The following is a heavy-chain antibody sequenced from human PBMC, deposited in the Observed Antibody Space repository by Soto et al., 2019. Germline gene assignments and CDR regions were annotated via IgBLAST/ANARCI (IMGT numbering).Heavy chain of an antibody. CDR3: ARNNWWIDY. Sequence: EVHLVESGGGLIQPGGSLRLSCAASGFTFSSHWMHWVRQAPGKGLMWVSRIDTYGGTIDYADSVEGRFTISRDNVKNTLYLQMNRLRAEDTAVYYCARNNWWIDYWGQGVLVTVSS. CDR2: IDTYGGTI. D-gene: IGHD2-15*01. CDR1: GFTFSSHW. J-gene: IGHJ4*02. V-gene: IGHV3-74*01.